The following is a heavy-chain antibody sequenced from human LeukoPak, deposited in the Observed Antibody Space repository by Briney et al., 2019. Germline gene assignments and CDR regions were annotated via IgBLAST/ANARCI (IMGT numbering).Heavy chain of an antibody. CDR1: GYTFTGYY. CDR2: INPNNDGT. V-gene: IGHV1-2*06. Sequence: GASVTVSFKASGYTFTGYYMHWVRQAPGPGLEWMGRINPNNDGTNYTQKFEGRVTMTRATSISTSNNELSLLRSDDTAVYYCARGGGERGYFQHWGQGNLVTVSS. D-gene: IGHD3-16*01. CDR3: ARGGGERGYFQH. J-gene: IGHJ1*01.